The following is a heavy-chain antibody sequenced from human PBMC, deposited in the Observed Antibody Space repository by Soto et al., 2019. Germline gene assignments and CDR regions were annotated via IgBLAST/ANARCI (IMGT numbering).Heavy chain of an antibody. CDR1: GFTLSAYD. CDR3: AKGVPGIAVAGAGYFQH. D-gene: IGHD6-19*01. J-gene: IGHJ1*01. V-gene: IGHV3-30*18. Sequence: GGSLRLSCAASGFTLSAYDMHWVRQSPGKGLEWVAFMSHDGKNKYYVDSVKGRFTISRDNSKNTLYLQMNSLRAEDTAVYYCAKGVPGIAVAGAGYFQHWGQGTLVTVSS. CDR2: MSHDGKNK.